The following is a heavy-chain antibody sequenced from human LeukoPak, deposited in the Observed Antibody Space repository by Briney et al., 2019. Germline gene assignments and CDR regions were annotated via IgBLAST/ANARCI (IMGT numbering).Heavy chain of an antibody. CDR1: GFTFSGDA. V-gene: IGHV3-30*18. CDR2: ISFDGNKK. CDR3: AKDLATKYTLHY. Sequence: GGSLRLSCAASGFTFSGDAMHWVRQAPVKGLEWVAFISFDGNKKYFADSVKGRFTISRDNSKNTLYLQMNSLRSEDTAIYYCAKDLATKYTLHYWGQGTLVTVSS. D-gene: IGHD6-6*01. J-gene: IGHJ4*02.